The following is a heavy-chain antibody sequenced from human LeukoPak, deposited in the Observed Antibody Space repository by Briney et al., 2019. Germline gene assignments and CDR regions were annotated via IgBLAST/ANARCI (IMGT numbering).Heavy chain of an antibody. CDR3: ARGKLPPTVADYYMDV. D-gene: IGHD6-19*01. V-gene: IGHV1-69*06. Sequence: ASVKVSCKASGGTFSSYAISWVRQAPGQGLEWMGGIIPIFGTANYAQKFQGRVTITADKSTSTAYMELSSLRSEDTAVYYCARGKLPPTVADYYMDVWGKGTTVTVSS. CDR2: IIPIFGTA. CDR1: GGTFSSYA. J-gene: IGHJ6*03.